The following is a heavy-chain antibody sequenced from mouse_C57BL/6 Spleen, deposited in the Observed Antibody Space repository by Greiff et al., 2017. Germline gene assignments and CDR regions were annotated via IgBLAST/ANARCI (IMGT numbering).Heavy chain of an antibody. CDR1: GFTFSSYA. D-gene: IGHD1-1*01. V-gene: IGHV5-9-1*02. J-gene: IGHJ4*01. Sequence: EVKVVESGEGLVKPGGSLKLSCAASGFTFSSYAMSWVRQTPEKRLEWVAYISSGGDYIYYADTVKGRFTISRDNARNTLYLQMSSLKSEDTAMYYCTRVVVAHYYAMDYWGQGTSVTVSS. CDR3: TRVVVAHYYAMDY. CDR2: ISSGGDYI.